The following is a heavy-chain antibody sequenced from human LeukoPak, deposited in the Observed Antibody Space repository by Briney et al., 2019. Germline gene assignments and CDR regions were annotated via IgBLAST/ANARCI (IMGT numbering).Heavy chain of an antibody. CDR2: IIPIFGTA. V-gene: IGHV1-69*13. D-gene: IGHD1-7*01. J-gene: IGHJ5*02. Sequence: SVKVSCKASGGTFSSYAISWVRQAPGQGLEWMGGIIPIFGTANYAQKFQGRVTITADESTSTAYVELSSLRSEDTAVYYCARDRRRGTTNWFDPWGQGTLVTVSS. CDR3: ARDRRRGTTNWFDP. CDR1: GGTFSSYA.